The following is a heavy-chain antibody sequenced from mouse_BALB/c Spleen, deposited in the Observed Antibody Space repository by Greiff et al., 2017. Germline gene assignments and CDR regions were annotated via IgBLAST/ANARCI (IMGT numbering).Heavy chain of an antibody. CDR1: GFTFSSFG. J-gene: IGHJ4*01. CDR3: ARGRLPYAMDY. Sequence: EVQVVESGGGLVQPGGSRKLSCAASGFTFSSFGMHWVRQAPEKGLEWVAYISSGSSTIYYADTVKGRFTISRDNPKNTLFLQMTSLRSEDTAMYYCARGRLPYAMDYWGQGTSVTVSS. D-gene: IGHD3-2*02. V-gene: IGHV5-17*02. CDR2: ISSGSSTI.